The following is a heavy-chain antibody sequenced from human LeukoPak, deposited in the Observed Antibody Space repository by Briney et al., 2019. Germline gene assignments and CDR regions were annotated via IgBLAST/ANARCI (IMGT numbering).Heavy chain of an antibody. D-gene: IGHD2-15*01. CDR1: GGSISSYY. V-gene: IGHV4-59*08. Sequence: TETLSLTCTVSGGSISSYYCRWIRQPPGKGLEWIGYMYYSGSTNYNPSLKSRVTISVDMSKNQFSLKLSSVTAADAAVYYCVRSSTYHLFDDWGQGTLVTVSS. CDR2: MYYSGST. CDR3: VRSSTYHLFDD. J-gene: IGHJ4*02.